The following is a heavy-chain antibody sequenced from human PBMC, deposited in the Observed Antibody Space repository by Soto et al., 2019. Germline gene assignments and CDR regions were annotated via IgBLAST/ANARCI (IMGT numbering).Heavy chain of an antibody. V-gene: IGHV3-30-3*01. CDR1: GFTFSTYA. Sequence: SLRLSFLASGFTFSTYAIHWVRQAPGKGLDWVAVISNDGSKKYFVDSVKGRFTISRDNSNNTVYLQMNSLRAEDTALYYCARSIEVAGLEAWGPGTLVTV. D-gene: IGHD6-19*01. J-gene: IGHJ4*02. CDR2: ISNDGSKK. CDR3: ARSIEVAGLEA.